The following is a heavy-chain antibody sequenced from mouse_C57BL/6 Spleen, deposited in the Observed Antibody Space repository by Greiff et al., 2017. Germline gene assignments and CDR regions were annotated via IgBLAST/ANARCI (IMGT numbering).Heavy chain of an antibody. CDR1: GYTFTSYT. Sequence: VKLQQSGAELARPGASVKMSCKASGYTFTSYTLHWVKQRPGQGLEWIGYINPSSGYTKYNQKFKDKATLTADKSSSTAYMQLSSLTSEDSAVYYCARLGTPYFDVWGTGTTVTVSS. D-gene: IGHD1-1*02. CDR2: INPSSGYT. V-gene: IGHV1-4*01. CDR3: ARLGTPYFDV. J-gene: IGHJ1*03.